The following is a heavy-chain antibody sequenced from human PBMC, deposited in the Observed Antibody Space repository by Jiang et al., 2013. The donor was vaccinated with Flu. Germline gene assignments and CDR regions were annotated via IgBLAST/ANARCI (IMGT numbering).Heavy chain of an antibody. V-gene: IGHV1-2*02. J-gene: IGHJ3*02. D-gene: IGHD2-2*01. Sequence: SVKVSCKASGYTFTGYYMHWVRQAPGQGLEWMGWINPNSGGTNYAQKFQGRVTMTRDTSISTAYMELSRLRSDDTAVYYCARDCSSTSCYGAFDIWGQGTMVTVSS. CDR3: ARDCSSTSCYGAFDI. CDR1: GYTFTGYY. CDR2: INPNSGGT.